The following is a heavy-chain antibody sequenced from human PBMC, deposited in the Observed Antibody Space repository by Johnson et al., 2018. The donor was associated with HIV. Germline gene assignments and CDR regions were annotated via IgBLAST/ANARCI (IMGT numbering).Heavy chain of an antibody. Sequence: VQLVETGGGLIQPGGSLRLSCAASGFTVSSNYMSWVRQAPGKGLAWVSVIYSGGSTYYADSVKGRFTISRDNSKNTLYLQMKSLRAEDTAVYYCARDVGLLAYCGGDCADAFDIWGQGTMVTVSS. V-gene: IGHV3-53*02. CDR1: GFTVSSNY. CDR2: IYSGGST. CDR3: ARDVGLLAYCGGDCADAFDI. J-gene: IGHJ3*02. D-gene: IGHD2-21*01.